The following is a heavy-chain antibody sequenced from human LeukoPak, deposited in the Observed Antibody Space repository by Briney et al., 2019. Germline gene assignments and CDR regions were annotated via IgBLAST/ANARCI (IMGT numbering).Heavy chain of an antibody. Sequence: GGSLRLSCAASGLTFSSYAMSWVRQAPGKGLEWVSSISSSSSYIYYADSVKGRFTISRDNAKNSLYLQMNSLRAEDTAVYYCARVGGQQLTLYYYYGMDVWGQGTTVTVSS. J-gene: IGHJ6*02. CDR2: ISSSSSYI. CDR1: GLTFSSYA. D-gene: IGHD6-13*01. V-gene: IGHV3-21*01. CDR3: ARVGGQQLTLYYYYGMDV.